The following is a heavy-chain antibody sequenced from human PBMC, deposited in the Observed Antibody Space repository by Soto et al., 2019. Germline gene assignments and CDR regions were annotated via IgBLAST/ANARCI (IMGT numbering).Heavy chain of an antibody. J-gene: IGHJ2*01. V-gene: IGHV1-3*01. CDR1: GYTFTSYA. Sequence: GASVKVPCKASGYTFTSYAMHWVRQAPGQRIEWMGWINAGNGNTKYSQKFQGRVTITRDTSASTAYMELSSLRSEDTAVYYCARAPSWWYFDLWGRGTLVTVSS. CDR2: INAGNGNT. CDR3: ARAPSWWYFDL.